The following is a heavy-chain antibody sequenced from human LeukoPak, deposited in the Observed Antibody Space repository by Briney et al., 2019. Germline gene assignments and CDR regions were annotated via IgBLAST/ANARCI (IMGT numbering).Heavy chain of an antibody. D-gene: IGHD4-17*01. V-gene: IGHV3-48*04. CDR1: GFTFSSHG. CDR2: ISSSGSII. J-gene: IGHJ4*02. Sequence: GGSLRLSCAASGFTFSSHGMNWVRRAPGKGLEWVSYISSSGSIIYYADFVKGRFTISRDNAKNSLYLQMNSLRAEDTAVYYCAKDIKAGNGDSSFDDWGQGTLVTVSS. CDR3: AKDIKAGNGDSSFDD.